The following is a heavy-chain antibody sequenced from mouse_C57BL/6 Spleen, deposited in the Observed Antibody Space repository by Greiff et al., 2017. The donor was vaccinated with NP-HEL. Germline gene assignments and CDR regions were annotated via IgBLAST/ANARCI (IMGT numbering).Heavy chain of an antibody. J-gene: IGHJ1*03. CDR3: ARDTTVVEDWYFDV. V-gene: IGHV1-82*01. Sequence: VQLQQSGPELVKPGASVKISCKASGYAFSSSWMNWVKQRPGKGLEWIGRIYPGDGDTNYNGKFKGKATLTADKSSSTAYMQLSSLTSEDSAVYFCARDTTVVEDWYFDVWSTGTTVTVSS. CDR1: GYAFSSSW. CDR2: IYPGDGDT. D-gene: IGHD1-1*01.